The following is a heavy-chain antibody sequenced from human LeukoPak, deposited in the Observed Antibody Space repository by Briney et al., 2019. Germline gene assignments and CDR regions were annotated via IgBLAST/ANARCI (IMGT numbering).Heavy chain of an antibody. CDR2: IYYSGST. CDR1: GGSISSYY. D-gene: IGHD3-22*01. CDR3: ARAQKKYYYDSSGYYSRDYFDY. J-gene: IGHJ4*02. Sequence: SETLSLTCTVSGGSISSYYWSWIRQPPGKGLEWIGYIYYSGSTNYNPSLKSRVTLSVDTSKKQFSLKLSSVTAADTAVYYCARAQKKYYYDSSGYYSRDYFDYWGQGTLVTVSS. V-gene: IGHV4-59*01.